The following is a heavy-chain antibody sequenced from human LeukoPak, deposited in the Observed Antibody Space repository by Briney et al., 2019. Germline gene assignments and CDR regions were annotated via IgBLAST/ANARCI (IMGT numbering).Heavy chain of an antibody. Sequence: WASVRVSCKASGYTFTSYYMHWVRQAPGQGLEWMGLINPSGGSTNYAQTFQGRVTITRDTSTSTVYMELSSLRSEDTAVYFCARGGLIELWFFDYWGQGTLVTVSS. V-gene: IGHV1-46*01. CDR3: ARGGLIELWFFDY. CDR1: GYTFTSYY. J-gene: IGHJ4*02. CDR2: INPSGGST. D-gene: IGHD5-18*01.